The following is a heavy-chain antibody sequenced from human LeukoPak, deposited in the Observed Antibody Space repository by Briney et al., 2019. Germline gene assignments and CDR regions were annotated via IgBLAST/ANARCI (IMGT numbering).Heavy chain of an antibody. D-gene: IGHD1-26*01. V-gene: IGHV1-24*01. CDR3: ATEKHLLLDS. J-gene: IGHJ5*01. CDR2: FDPGDDET. Sequence: GASVKVSCKVSGYSLSELSTHWVRQAPGQGLEWMGGFDPGDDETIYAQKFQGRVTMTEDKSTDTAYLELSSLRSEDTAVYCCATEKHLLLDSWGQGTPVTVSS. CDR1: GYSLSELS.